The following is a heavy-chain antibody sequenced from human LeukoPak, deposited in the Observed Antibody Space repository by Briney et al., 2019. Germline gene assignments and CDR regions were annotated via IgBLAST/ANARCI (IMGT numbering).Heavy chain of an antibody. V-gene: IGHV4-34*01. D-gene: IGHD6-13*01. J-gene: IGHJ4*02. Sequence: SETLSLTCAVSGGSFSGYYWSWIRQPPGKGLEWIGEINHSGSTNYNPSLKSRVTISVDTSKNQFSLKLSSVTAADTAVYYCARVIFSNSWYRGPFDYWGQGTLVTVSS. CDR3: ARVIFSNSWYRGPFDY. CDR2: INHSGST. CDR1: GGSFSGYY.